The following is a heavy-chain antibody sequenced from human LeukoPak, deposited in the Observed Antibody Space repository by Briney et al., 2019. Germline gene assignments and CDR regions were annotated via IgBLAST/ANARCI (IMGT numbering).Heavy chain of an antibody. Sequence: PSETLSLTCAVYGGSFSGYYWSWIRQPPGKGLEWIGEINHSGGTTYNPSLKSRITMSVDTSKNQFSLKLNSVTAADTAVYFCARNNYYFDCWGQGTLVTVSS. CDR2: INHSGGT. CDR3: ARNNYYFDC. J-gene: IGHJ4*02. CDR1: GGSFSGYY. V-gene: IGHV4-34*01.